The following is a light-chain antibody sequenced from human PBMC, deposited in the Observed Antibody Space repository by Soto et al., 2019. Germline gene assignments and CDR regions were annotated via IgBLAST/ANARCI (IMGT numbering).Light chain of an antibody. Sequence: EIVMTQSPATLSVSPGERATLSCRASQSVSSNLAWYQQKPGQAPRLLIYGASTRATGIPARFSGSGSVTEFTLTISSLQSEDFAVYYWQQYNNWPREFGQGTKVEIK. CDR3: QQYNNWPRE. V-gene: IGKV3-15*01. CDR2: GAS. J-gene: IGKJ1*01. CDR1: QSVSSN.